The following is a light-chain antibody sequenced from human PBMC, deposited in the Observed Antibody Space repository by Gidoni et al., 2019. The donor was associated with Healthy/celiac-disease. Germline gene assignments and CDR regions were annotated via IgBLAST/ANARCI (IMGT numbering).Light chain of an antibody. J-gene: IGKJ1*01. CDR3: QQYNSYPWT. CDR1: QSISSW. Sequence: DIQMTQSPSTLSASVGDRVTITCRASQSISSWLAWYQQKPGKAPKLLINQASSLESGGPSRCSGSGSGTEFTLTISSLQPDDFATYYCQQYNSYPWTFGQGTKVEIK. CDR2: QAS. V-gene: IGKV1-5*03.